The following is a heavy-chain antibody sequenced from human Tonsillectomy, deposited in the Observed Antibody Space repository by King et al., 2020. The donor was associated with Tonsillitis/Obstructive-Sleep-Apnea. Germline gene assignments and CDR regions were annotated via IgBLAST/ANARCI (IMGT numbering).Heavy chain of an antibody. CDR1: GFTFSSYA. J-gene: IGHJ3*02. D-gene: IGHD6-13*01. CDR3: ANWVTLGSAAGTAHEGSYIDAFDI. V-gene: IGHV3-23*04. Sequence: VQLVESGGGLVQPGGSLRLSCAASGFTFSSYAMSWVRQAPGKGLEWVSAISGSGGSTYYADSVKGRFTISRDNSKNTLYLQMNSLRAEDTAVYYCANWVTLGSAAGTAHEGSYIDAFDIWGQGTMVTVSS. CDR2: ISGSGGST.